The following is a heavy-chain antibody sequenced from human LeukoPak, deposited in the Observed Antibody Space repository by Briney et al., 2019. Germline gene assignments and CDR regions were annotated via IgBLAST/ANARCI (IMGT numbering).Heavy chain of an antibody. J-gene: IGHJ4*02. D-gene: IGHD3-22*01. CDR3: ARAPYYYDSSGYHSGGYFDY. CDR1: GSTFSSYA. CDR2: IIPIFGTA. Sequence: SVKVSCKASGSTFSSYAISWVRQAPGQGLEWMGGIIPIFGTANYAQKFQGRVTITTDESTSTAYMELSSLRSEDTAVYYCARAPYYYDSSGYHSGGYFDYWGQGTLVTVSS. V-gene: IGHV1-69*05.